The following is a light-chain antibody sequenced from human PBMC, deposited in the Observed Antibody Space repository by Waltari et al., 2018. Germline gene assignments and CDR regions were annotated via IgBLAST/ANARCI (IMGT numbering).Light chain of an antibody. V-gene: IGKV1-17*01. Sequence: DIQMTQSPSSLSASIGDRAPIPCRASQGIRNDLGWYQQKPGRAPRRLIYGASTLQTGVPSRFSGSGSGTDFTLTISSLQPEDFATYYCLQHSDYPFTFGPGTKVHVK. CDR3: LQHSDYPFT. CDR2: GAS. CDR1: QGIRND. J-gene: IGKJ3*01.